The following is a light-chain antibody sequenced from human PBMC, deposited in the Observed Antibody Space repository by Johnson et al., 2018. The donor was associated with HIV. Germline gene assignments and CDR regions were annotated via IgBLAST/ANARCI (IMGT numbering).Light chain of an antibody. V-gene: IGLV1-51*02. J-gene: IGLJ1*01. CDR1: SSNIGNNF. CDR3: GTLDNGLSGYV. Sequence: QSVLTQPPSVSAAPGQKVTISCSGSSSNIGNNFVSWYQQLPGTAPKLLIYANNKRPSGIADRFSGSKSGTSATLGITGLQTGDEADYYCGTLDNGLSGYVFVSGTKVTVL. CDR2: ANN.